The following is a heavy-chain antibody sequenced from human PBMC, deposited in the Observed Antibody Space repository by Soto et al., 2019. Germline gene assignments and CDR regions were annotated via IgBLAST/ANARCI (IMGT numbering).Heavy chain of an antibody. V-gene: IGHV5-51*01. Sequence: PXDSLKVSCKCSGYRFTSYWIGLVLQMPGKGLEWMGIIYPGDSDTRYSPSFQGQVTISADKSISTAYLQWSSLKASDTAMYYCEILPSPSQYYFDYCGQRTLVTVSS. D-gene: IGHD2-2*01. CDR3: EILPSPSQYYFDY. J-gene: IGHJ4*02. CDR1: GYRFTSYW. CDR2: IYPGDSDT.